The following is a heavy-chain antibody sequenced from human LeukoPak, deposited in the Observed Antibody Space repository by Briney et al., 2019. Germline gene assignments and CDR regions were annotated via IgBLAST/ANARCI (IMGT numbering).Heavy chain of an antibody. V-gene: IGHV3-33*08. CDR1: GFTFASYW. CDR2: IWYDGSNK. D-gene: IGHD5-18*01. J-gene: IGHJ4*02. CDR3: ATRGFNYGDLDY. Sequence: PGGSLRLSCAASGFTFASYWMNWVRQAPGKGLEWVAVIWYDGSNKYYADSVKGRFTISRDNSKSTLYLQMNSLRVDDTAVYYCATRGFNYGDLDYWGQGTLVTVSS.